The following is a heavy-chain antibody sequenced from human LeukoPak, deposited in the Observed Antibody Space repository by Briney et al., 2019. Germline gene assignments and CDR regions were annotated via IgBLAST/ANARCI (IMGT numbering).Heavy chain of an antibody. Sequence: ASVKVSCKASGYTFTSYGISWVRQAPGQGLEWMGWISAYNGNTNYAQKLQGRVTMTTDTSTGTAYMELRSLRSDDTAVYYCARDHVLRYCFDYWGQGTLVTVSS. D-gene: IGHD3-10*01. CDR2: ISAYNGNT. CDR1: GYTFTSYG. V-gene: IGHV1-18*01. J-gene: IGHJ4*02. CDR3: ARDHVLRYCFDY.